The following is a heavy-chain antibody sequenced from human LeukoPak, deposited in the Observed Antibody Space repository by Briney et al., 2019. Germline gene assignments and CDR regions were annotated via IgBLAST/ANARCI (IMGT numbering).Heavy chain of an antibody. CDR2: ISGSGGST. Sequence: PGGSLRLSCAASGFTFSSYAMSWVRQAPGKGLEWVSAISGSGGSTYYADSVKGRFTISRDNSKNTLYLQMNSLGAEDTAVYYCAKDKGLGYYDSRETGGFFDYWGQGTLVTVSS. CDR1: GFTFSSYA. V-gene: IGHV3-23*01. CDR3: AKDKGLGYYDSRETGGFFDY. J-gene: IGHJ4*02. D-gene: IGHD3-22*01.